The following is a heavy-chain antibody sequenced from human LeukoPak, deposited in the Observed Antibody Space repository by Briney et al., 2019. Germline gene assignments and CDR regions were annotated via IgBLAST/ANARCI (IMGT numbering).Heavy chain of an antibody. CDR3: AREAAAGVNWFDP. D-gene: IGHD6-13*01. Sequence: SETLSLTCTVSGGSVSGHYWSWIRQPPGKGLEWIGYIYYSGSTNYNPSLKSRVTISVDTSKDQFSLKLSSVTAADTAVYYCAREAAAGVNWFDPWGQGTLVTVSS. J-gene: IGHJ5*02. V-gene: IGHV4-59*02. CDR2: IYYSGST. CDR1: GGSVSGHY.